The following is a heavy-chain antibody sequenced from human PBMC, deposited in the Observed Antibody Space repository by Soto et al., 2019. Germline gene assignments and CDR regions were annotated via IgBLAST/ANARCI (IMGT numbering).Heavy chain of an antibody. CDR1: GYTFTSYG. D-gene: IGHD2-2*01. Sequence: GASVKVSCKASGYTFTSYGISWVRQAPGQGLEWVGWISAYNGNTNYAQKLQGRVTMTTDTSTSTAYMELRSLRSDDTAVYYCARDAREYCSSTSCYGNYFDYWGQGTLVTVSS. CDR2: ISAYNGNT. V-gene: IGHV1-18*01. CDR3: ARDAREYCSSTSCYGNYFDY. J-gene: IGHJ4*02.